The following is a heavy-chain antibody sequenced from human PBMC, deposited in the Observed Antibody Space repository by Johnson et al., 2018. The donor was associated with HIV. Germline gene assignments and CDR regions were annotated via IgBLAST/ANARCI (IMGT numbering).Heavy chain of an antibody. V-gene: IGHV3-30*18. Sequence: GGLVQPGGSLRLSCAASGFTVSSNYMSWVRQAPGKGLEWVAIIAYDGSNKYYADSVKGRFTISRDNSKNTLYLQMNSLRAEDTAVYYCAKDGGRWSYSFDVWGQGTMVSVSS. CDR1: GFTVSSNY. D-gene: IGHD3-16*01. J-gene: IGHJ3*01. CDR3: AKDGGRWSYSFDV. CDR2: IAYDGSNK.